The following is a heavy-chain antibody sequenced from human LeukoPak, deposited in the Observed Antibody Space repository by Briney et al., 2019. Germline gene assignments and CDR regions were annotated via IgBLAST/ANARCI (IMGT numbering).Heavy chain of an antibody. CDR2: IYHSGST. CDR1: GGSISSSNW. CDR3: ASSYGDYLAFDI. Sequence: SGTLSPPCAVFGGSISSSNWWGWVPQPPGKGLGWIGEIYHSGSTNYNPSLKSRVTISVDKSKNQFSLKLSSVTAADTAVYYCASSYGDYLAFDIWGQGTMVTVSS. V-gene: IGHV4-4*02. D-gene: IGHD4-17*01. J-gene: IGHJ3*02.